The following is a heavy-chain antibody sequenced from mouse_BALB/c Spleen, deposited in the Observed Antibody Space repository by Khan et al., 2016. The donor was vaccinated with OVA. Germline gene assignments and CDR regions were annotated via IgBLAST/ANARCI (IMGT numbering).Heavy chain of an antibody. V-gene: IGHV1-87*01. CDR1: GYTFTSYW. CDR2: IYPGDGDT. D-gene: IGHD1-1*02. J-gene: IGHJ4*01. Sequence: VQLQESGAELARPGASVKLSCKASGYTFTSYWMQWVKQRPGQGLEWIGAIYPGDGDTRYTQKFKGKATLTADKSSRTAYMQLSSLASEDSAVYYCGSSGGKGDMDYWGQGTSVTVSS. CDR3: GSSGGKGDMDY.